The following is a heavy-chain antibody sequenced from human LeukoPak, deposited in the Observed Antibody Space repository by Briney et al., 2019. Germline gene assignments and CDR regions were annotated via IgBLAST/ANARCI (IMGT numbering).Heavy chain of an antibody. D-gene: IGHD3-22*01. CDR3: ARGPYSYDSSGAFDI. CDR1: GYSISSGYY. Sequence: PSETLSLTCTVSGYSISSGYYWDWIRQPPGKGLEWIGSIYHSGSTYYNPSLKSRVTISVDTSKNQFSLKLSSVTAADTAVYFCARGPYSYDSSGAFDIWGQGTMVTVSS. J-gene: IGHJ3*02. CDR2: IYHSGST. V-gene: IGHV4-38-2*02.